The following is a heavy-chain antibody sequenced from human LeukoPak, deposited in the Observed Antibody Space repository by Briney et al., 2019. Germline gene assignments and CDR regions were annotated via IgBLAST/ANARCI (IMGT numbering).Heavy chain of an antibody. D-gene: IGHD3-3*01. CDR3: ARDTGGSDFWSGYQNAFDI. V-gene: IGHV3-21*01. CDR1: GFTFSSYC. J-gene: IGHJ3*02. CDR2: ISSSSSYI. Sequence: GGSLRLSCAASGFTFSSYCMNRVRQAPGKGLEWVSSISSSSSYIYYADSVKGRFTISRDNAKNSLYLQMNSLRAEDTAVYYCARDTGGSDFWSGYQNAFDIWGQGTMVTVSS.